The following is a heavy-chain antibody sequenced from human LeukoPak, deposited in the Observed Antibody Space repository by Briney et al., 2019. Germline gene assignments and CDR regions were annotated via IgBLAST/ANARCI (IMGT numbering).Heavy chain of an antibody. V-gene: IGHV1-46*01. D-gene: IGHD3-9*01. J-gene: IGHJ5*02. Sequence: ASVKVSCKASGYTFTSYFIHWVRRAPGQGPEWVGIIHPSGGSTSYAEKFQGRVTMTSDTSTSTVYMELSSLRSEDTAVYYCEREVQDILTVYPFLDPWGQGTLVTVSS. CDR1: GYTFTSYF. CDR2: IHPSGGST. CDR3: EREVQDILTVYPFLDP.